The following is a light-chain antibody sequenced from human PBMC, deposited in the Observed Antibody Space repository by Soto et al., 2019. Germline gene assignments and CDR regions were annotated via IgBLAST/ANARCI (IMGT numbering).Light chain of an antibody. V-gene: IGKV1-27*01. Sequence: DIQMTQSPSSLSASVGDRVTITCRASQGIANYLAWYQQKSGKVPKLLIYSAYTLQSGVPSRFSCSGSGTDFTLTISSLQPEDVATYYCQKYTTVPLTFGGGTTVEIK. J-gene: IGKJ4*01. CDR2: SAY. CDR1: QGIANY. CDR3: QKYTTVPLT.